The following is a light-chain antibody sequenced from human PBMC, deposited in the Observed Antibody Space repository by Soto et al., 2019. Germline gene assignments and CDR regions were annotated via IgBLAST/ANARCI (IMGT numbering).Light chain of an antibody. CDR2: GNS. V-gene: IGLV1-40*01. Sequence: QSVLTQPPSVSGAPGQRVTISCTGSGSNIGAGYDVHWYQQLPGTAPKLLIYGNSNRPSGVPDRFSGSKSGTSASLAITGLQAEDEADYYCQSYDSSRVVFGGGTKVTVL. CDR3: QSYDSSRVV. J-gene: IGLJ2*01. CDR1: GSNIGAGYD.